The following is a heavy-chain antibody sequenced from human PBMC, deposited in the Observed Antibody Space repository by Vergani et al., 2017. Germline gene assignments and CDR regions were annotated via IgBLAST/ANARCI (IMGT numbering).Heavy chain of an antibody. Sequence: QMELVESGGGAVQPERSLRLSCEASGFSLGDYGMHWVRQAPGKGLEWVALIYYDGSHENYADSVRGRFSISRDNSKNSLSLQMSGLRVEDTAVYYCVRLPRGPWNFDLWGRGTLITVSS. CDR3: VRLPRGPWNFDL. J-gene: IGHJ2*01. CDR1: GFSLGDYG. V-gene: IGHV3-33*08. CDR2: IYYDGSHE.